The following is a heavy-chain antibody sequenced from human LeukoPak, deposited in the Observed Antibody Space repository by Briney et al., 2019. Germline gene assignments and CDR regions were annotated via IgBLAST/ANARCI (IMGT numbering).Heavy chain of an antibody. V-gene: IGHV4-39*01. CDR2: IFYSGST. CDR1: GGSIRSSSYY. D-gene: IGHD5-24*01. J-gene: IGHJ2*01. CDR3: VRKGDGYNSRYFDV. Sequence: SETLSLTCTVSGGSIRSSSYYWGWIRQPPGKGLEWIGRIFYSGSTYYNPSLKSRVTISVDTSKNQCCLKLSSVTAADTAVYYCVRKGDGYNSRYFDVWGRGTLVTVSS.